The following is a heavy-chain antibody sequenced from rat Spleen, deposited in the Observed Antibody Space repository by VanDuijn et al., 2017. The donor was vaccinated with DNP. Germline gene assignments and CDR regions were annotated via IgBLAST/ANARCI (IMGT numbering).Heavy chain of an antibody. CDR1: GYSIPSSYR. Sequence: EVQLQESGPGLVKPSQSLSLICSVTGYSIPSSYRWNWIRKFPGNKLEWMGSINSAGTTKYNPSLKSRVFITRDTSKNQLFLQVDSVTTEDTATYHCARWPGYNPPYAMDAWGQGTSVTVSS. CDR3: ARWPGYNPPYAMDA. V-gene: IGHV3-3*01. J-gene: IGHJ4*01. CDR2: INSAGTT. D-gene: IGHD1-4*01.